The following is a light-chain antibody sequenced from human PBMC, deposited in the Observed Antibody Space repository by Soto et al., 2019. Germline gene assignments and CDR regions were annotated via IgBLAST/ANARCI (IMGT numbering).Light chain of an antibody. CDR3: QQYNSFPET. CDR1: QSITIW. J-gene: IGKJ1*01. Sequence: DILMTQSPSTLSASVGDRVTITCRASQSITIWLAWYQQKPGKAPELLIYKTSRLESGVPSRFSGSGSGTEFTLTISSLQPDDFATYYCQQYNSFPETFGQGTKVEIK. CDR2: KTS. V-gene: IGKV1-5*03.